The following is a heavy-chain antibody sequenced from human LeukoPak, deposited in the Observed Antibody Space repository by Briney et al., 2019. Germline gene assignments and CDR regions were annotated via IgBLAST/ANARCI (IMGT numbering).Heavy chain of an antibody. Sequence: SETLSLTCTVSGGSISSYYWSWIRQPPGKGLEWIGYIYYSGSTNYDPSLKSRVTISVDTSKNQFSLKLSSVTAADTAVYYCARSTNWFDPWGQGTLVTVSS. D-gene: IGHD1-1*01. CDR2: IYYSGST. CDR3: ARSTNWFDP. J-gene: IGHJ5*02. V-gene: IGHV4-59*01. CDR1: GGSISSYY.